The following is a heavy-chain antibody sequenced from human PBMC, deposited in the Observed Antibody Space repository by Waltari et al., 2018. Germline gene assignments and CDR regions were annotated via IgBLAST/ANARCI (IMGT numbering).Heavy chain of an antibody. CDR3: AKEGGGSGSYLDY. V-gene: IGHV1-69*12. CDR2: IIPIVRTA. Sequence: QVQLVQSGAEVKKPGSSVKVSCKASGGTFSRSAIGWVRQATGQGLEWMGAIIPIVRTANYAQKFQGKVTITADESTSTVHMELSSLTSEDTAMYYCAKEGGGSGSYLDYWGQGTLVTVSS. D-gene: IGHD3-10*01. J-gene: IGHJ4*02. CDR1: GGTFSRSA.